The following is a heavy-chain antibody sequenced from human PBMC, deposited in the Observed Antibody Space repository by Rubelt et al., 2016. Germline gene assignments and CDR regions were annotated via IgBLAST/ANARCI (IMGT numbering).Heavy chain of an antibody. CDR2: ISSIIITI. CDR3: ATDSSFDY. V-gene: IGHV3-48*01. CDR1: GFTFSSYS. J-gene: IGHJ4*02. Sequence: EVQLVESGGGLVQPGGSLRLSCAASGFTFSSYSMNWVRQAPGKGLDWVSYISSIIITIYYADSVKCRFTISRDNSKNTLYLQMNSLRAEDTAVYYCATDSSFDYWGQGTLVTVSS. D-gene: IGHD3-22*01.